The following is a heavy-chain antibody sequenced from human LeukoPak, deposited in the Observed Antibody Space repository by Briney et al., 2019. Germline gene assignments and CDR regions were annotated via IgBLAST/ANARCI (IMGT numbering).Heavy chain of an antibody. Sequence: ASVKVSCKASGGTFSSYAISWVRQAPGQGLEWMGGTIPIFGTANYAQKFQGRVTITADKSTSTAYMELSSLRSEDTAVYYCARKRIYYYDSSGYYFDYWGQGTLVTVSS. J-gene: IGHJ4*02. V-gene: IGHV1-69*06. D-gene: IGHD3-22*01. CDR2: TIPIFGTA. CDR3: ARKRIYYYDSSGYYFDY. CDR1: GGTFSSYA.